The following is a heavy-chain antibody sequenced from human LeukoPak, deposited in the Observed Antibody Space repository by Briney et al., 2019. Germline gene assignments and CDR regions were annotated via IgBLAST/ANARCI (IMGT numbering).Heavy chain of an antibody. Sequence: ASVKVSCKASGGTFSSYAISWVRQAPGQGLEWMGWISAYNGNTNYAQKLQGRVTMTTDTSTSTAYMELRSLRSDDTAVYYCARGIVGALPDYWGQGTLVTVSS. CDR2: ISAYNGNT. CDR3: ARGIVGALPDY. V-gene: IGHV1-18*01. J-gene: IGHJ4*02. D-gene: IGHD1-26*01. CDR1: GGTFSSYA.